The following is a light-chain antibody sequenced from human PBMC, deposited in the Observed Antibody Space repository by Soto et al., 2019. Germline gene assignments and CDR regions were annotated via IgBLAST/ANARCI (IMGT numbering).Light chain of an antibody. V-gene: IGKV1-5*02. CDR3: QQYMSYS. Sequence: DIHLTQSPSTLPASVGDRVTIICRASQSISNWLAWYKQNPGTAPKLLIYHASTLESGVPSRFSGSGSGTEFTLTISSLQPDDFATYYCQQYMSYSFGQGTKVDI. J-gene: IGKJ1*01. CDR2: HAS. CDR1: QSISNW.